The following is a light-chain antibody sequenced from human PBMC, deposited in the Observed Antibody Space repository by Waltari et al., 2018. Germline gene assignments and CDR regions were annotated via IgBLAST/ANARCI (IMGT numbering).Light chain of an antibody. CDR3: QQYYSTPPT. V-gene: IGKV4-1*01. J-gene: IGKJ2*01. CDR1: QSLLWSFNNNNY. CDR2: WAS. Sequence: DIVMTQSLDSLAVSLGERATINCKSSQSLLWSFNNNNYLAWYQQKPGQPPKLLIHWASTRESGVPDRFSGSGSGADFTLTISSLQAEDVAVYYCQQYYSTPPTFGQGTKLEIK.